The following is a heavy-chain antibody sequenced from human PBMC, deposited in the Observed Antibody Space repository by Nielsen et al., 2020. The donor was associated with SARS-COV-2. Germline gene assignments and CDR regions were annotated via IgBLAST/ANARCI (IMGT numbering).Heavy chain of an antibody. CDR2: IWYDGSNK. V-gene: IGHV3-33*01. CDR1: GLTFSSYG. J-gene: IGHJ4*02. D-gene: IGHD6-6*01. CDR3: ARDSSSYLDY. Sequence: GESLKISCAASGLTFSSYGMHWVRQAPGKGLEWVAVIWYDGSNKYYADSVKGRFTISRDNSKNTLYLQMNSLRAEDTAVYYCARDSSSYLDYWGQGTLVTVSS.